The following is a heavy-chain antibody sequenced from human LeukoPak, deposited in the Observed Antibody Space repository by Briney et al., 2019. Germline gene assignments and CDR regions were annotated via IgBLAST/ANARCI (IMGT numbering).Heavy chain of an antibody. J-gene: IGHJ4*02. CDR3: ARDLMAGTYY. Sequence: PSETLSLTCTVSGGSVSNHYWSWMRQPPGKGLEWIGHIYYSGSINYNPSLESRVTISLDTSKSQVSLRLSSVTAADTAVYYCARDLMAGTYYWGQGTLVIVSS. V-gene: IGHV4-59*02. D-gene: IGHD6-19*01. CDR1: GGSVSNHY. CDR2: IYYSGSI.